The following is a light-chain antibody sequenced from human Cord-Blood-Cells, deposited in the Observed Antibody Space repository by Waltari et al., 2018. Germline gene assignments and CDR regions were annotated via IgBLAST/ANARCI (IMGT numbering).Light chain of an antibody. V-gene: IGLV2-14*01. Sequence: QSALTQPASVSVSPGQSITISCTGTSSDVGGYNYVSWYQQHPGKAPQLMIYDVSKRPSGVSNRFSGSKSGNTASLTISGLQAEDEADYYCSSYTSSSTWVFGGGTKLTVL. CDR1: SSDVGGYNY. CDR3: SSYTSSSTWV. CDR2: DVS. J-gene: IGLJ3*02.